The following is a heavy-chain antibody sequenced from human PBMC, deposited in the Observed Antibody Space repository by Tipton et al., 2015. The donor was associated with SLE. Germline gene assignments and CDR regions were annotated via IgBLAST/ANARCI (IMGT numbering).Heavy chain of an antibody. CDR2: INTNTGNP. CDR1: GYTFTDYY. V-gene: IGHV7-4-1*02. CDR3: ARSHPSDS. J-gene: IGHJ4*02. Sequence: QSGAEVKKPGASVNVPCKSSGYTFTDYYMHWVRQAPGQGLEWMGWINTNTGNPTYAQGFTGRFVFSLDTSVSTAYLQISILKAENTALYYCARSHPSDSWGQGTLVSVSS.